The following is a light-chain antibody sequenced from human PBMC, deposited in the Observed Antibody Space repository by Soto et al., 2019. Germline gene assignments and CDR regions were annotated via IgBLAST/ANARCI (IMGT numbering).Light chain of an antibody. V-gene: IGKV3-20*01. Sequence: EIVLTQSPGTLSLSPGERATLSCRASQSVSSSFLAWYQQKPGQAPRLLIYGASSRATGIPDRFSVSGSGTDFTLTISRLEPEDGVVYYCQHYCSSPLTFGGGTKVDIK. CDR3: QHYCSSPLT. CDR2: GAS. CDR1: QSVSSSF. J-gene: IGKJ4*01.